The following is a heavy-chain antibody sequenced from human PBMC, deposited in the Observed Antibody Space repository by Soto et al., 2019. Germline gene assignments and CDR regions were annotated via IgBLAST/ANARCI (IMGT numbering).Heavy chain of an antibody. V-gene: IGHV4-39*01. CDR1: GGSISSGSSY. CDR3: ARTGFWSDYRVADY. Sequence: QMQLQESGPGLVKPSETLSLTRSVSGGSISSGSSYWGWIRQPPGKGLEWIGSIHYSGRTYYNPSLESRIIISVDTSKNQLSLRLSSVTAADTAVYFCARTGFWSDYRVADYWGQGTLVTVSS. J-gene: IGHJ4*02. CDR2: IHYSGRT. D-gene: IGHD3-3*01.